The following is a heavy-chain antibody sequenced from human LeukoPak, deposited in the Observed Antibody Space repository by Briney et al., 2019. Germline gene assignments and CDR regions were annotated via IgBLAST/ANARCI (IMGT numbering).Heavy chain of an antibody. CDR2: IYYSGST. J-gene: IGHJ4*02. CDR3: ARHFYSANYYFDY. D-gene: IGHD4-11*01. Sequence: SETLSLTCTVAAGSLSSSGYYCGWIRQPPGKGLEWIGSIYYSGSTHYNPSLKSRVTISVDTSNNQFSLKLSSVTAADTAVFYCARHFYSANYYFDYWGQGTLVTVSS. CDR1: AGSLSSSGYY. V-gene: IGHV4-39*01.